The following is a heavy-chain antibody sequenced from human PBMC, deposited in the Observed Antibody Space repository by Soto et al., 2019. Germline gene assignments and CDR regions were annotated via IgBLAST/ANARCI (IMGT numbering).Heavy chain of an antibody. D-gene: IGHD6-13*01. J-gene: IGHJ4*02. Sequence: ASVKVSCKASGYTFNSYAMHWVRQAPGQGLEWMGIINPSGGNTSYAQKFQGRVTMTRDTSTSTVYMELSSLRSEDTAVYYCASVGAAGTRPDYWGQGTLVTVSS. V-gene: IGHV1-46*02. CDR3: ASVGAAGTRPDY. CDR1: GYTFNSYA. CDR2: INPSGGNT.